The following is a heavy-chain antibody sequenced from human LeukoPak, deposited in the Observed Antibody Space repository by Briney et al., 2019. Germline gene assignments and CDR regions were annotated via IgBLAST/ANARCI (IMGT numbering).Heavy chain of an antibody. D-gene: IGHD3-22*01. J-gene: IGHJ4*02. CDR3: ARGPPMYSYGSTAFHYDYFEY. CDR2: IIPIFGTA. V-gene: IGHV1-69*13. Sequence: SVKVSCKASGGTFSSYAISWVRQAPGQGLEWMGGIIPIFGTANYAQKFQGRVTITADESTSTAYMELSSLRSEDTAVYYCARGPPMYSYGSTAFHYDYFEYWGQGSLVTVSS. CDR1: GGTFSSYA.